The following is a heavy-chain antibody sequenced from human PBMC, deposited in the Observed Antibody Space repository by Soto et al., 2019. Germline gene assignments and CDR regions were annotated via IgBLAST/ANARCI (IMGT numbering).Heavy chain of an antibody. V-gene: IGHV3-33*01. D-gene: IGHD3-3*02. CDR3: ARDEAFDSENGFDM. CDR1: GFPFSFYG. J-gene: IGHJ3*02. CDR2: IVSDGSAI. Sequence: GGSLRLSCAVSGFPFSFYGFHWVRQSPGKGLEWLGVIVSDGSAIYHADSLEGRFFISRDNSKDILYLQMNSLRVEDTAVYYCARDEAFDSENGFDMWGQGTMVTVSS.